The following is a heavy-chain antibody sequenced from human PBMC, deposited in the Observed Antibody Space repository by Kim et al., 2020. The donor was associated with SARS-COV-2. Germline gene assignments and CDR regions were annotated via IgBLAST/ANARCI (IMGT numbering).Heavy chain of an antibody. CDR3: ARRADDSGGFYLSRHFDF. CDR1: GYTLSNNA. CDR2: INTDTGVP. Sequence: ASVKVSCKASGYTLSNNAIGWVRQGPGQGLQWMGWINTDTGVPTYAQGFTGRFVFSLDTSVNTAYLQIDGLQTADTALYYCARRADDSGGFYLSRHFDFWGQGTLVTVSS. J-gene: IGHJ4*02. V-gene: IGHV7-4-1*01. D-gene: IGHD3-22*01.